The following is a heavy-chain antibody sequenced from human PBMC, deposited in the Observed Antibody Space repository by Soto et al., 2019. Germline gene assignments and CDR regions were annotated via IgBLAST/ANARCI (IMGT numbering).Heavy chain of an antibody. V-gene: IGHV3-9*01. CDR2: ITWNSETI. CDR3: TRDDQGIATSGTPILGS. Sequence: PGGSLRLSCIASGFRFDDYAMHWVRQAPGKGLEWVSGITWNSETIVYAESVRGRFTISRDNAEKSVSLQMDSLSPEDTALYYCTRDDQGIATSGTPILGSWGQGTPVTVSS. D-gene: IGHD6-13*01. CDR1: GFRFDDYA. J-gene: IGHJ4*02.